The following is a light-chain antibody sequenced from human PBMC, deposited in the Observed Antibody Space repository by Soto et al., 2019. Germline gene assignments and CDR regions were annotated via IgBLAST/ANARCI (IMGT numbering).Light chain of an antibody. Sequence: QSALTQPASVSGSPGQSITISCTGTSGDVGAYNSVSWFQQHPGQAPKLMIFDVSSRPSGVSNRFSGSKSGNTASLTISGLQAEDEADYYCCSYTSGSTLYVFGTGTQLTVL. CDR3: CSYTSGSTLYV. J-gene: IGLJ1*01. V-gene: IGLV2-14*03. CDR1: SGDVGAYNS. CDR2: DVS.